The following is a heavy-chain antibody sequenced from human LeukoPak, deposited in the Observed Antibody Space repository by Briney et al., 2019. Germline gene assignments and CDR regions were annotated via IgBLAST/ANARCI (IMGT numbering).Heavy chain of an antibody. Sequence: SETLSLTCTVSGVSISSYYWSWLRQPPGKGLEWIGYIYYSGSTNYNPSLKSRVTISVDTSKNQFSLKLSSVTAADTAVYYCARDRVNNWFAPWGQGTLVTVSS. CDR1: GVSISSYY. CDR3: ARDRVNNWFAP. D-gene: IGHD3-3*01. J-gene: IGHJ5*02. V-gene: IGHV4-59*01. CDR2: IYYSGST.